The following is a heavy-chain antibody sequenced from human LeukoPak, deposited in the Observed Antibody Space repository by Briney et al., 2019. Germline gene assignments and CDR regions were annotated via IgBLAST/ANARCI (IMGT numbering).Heavy chain of an antibody. CDR1: GFTFSNYA. CDR3: ARDRPNDYYCHMDV. Sequence: PGGSLRLSCAASGFTFSNYAMSWVRQAPGRRLEWVSAISGSASSTYHADSVKGRFTISRDNSKNTLYLQMNSLRADDTAVYYCARDRPNDYYCHMDVWGKGTTVTVSS. CDR2: ISGSASST. J-gene: IGHJ6*03. V-gene: IGHV3-23*01.